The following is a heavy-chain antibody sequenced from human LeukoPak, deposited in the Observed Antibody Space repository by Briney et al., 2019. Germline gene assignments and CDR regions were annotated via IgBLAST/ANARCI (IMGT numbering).Heavy chain of an antibody. CDR2: IDPSDSYT. CDR3: ARQRCSRSPMWD. J-gene: IGHJ4*02. CDR1: GYSFTSYW. Sequence: GGSLRISCKGSGYSFTSYWISWVRQMPGKGLEWMGRIDPSDSYTNYSPSFQGHVTISADKSISSAYLQWSSLKASDTAMYYCARQRCSRSPMWDWGQGTLVTVSS. D-gene: IGHD6-6*01. V-gene: IGHV5-10-1*01.